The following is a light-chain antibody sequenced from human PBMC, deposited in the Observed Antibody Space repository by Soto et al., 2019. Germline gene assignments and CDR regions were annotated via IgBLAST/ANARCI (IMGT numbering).Light chain of an antibody. V-gene: IGLV2-14*03. CDR2: DVN. Sequence: QSALTQPASVSGSPGQSITISCTGTSSDIGAYNFVSWYQQHPGKAPKLMLYDVNIRPSGVSNRFSGSKSGNTASLTISGLQADYEADYYCTSWTTSTTMIFGGGTQLTVL. CDR3: TSWTTSTTMI. J-gene: IGLJ2*01. CDR1: SSDIGAYNF.